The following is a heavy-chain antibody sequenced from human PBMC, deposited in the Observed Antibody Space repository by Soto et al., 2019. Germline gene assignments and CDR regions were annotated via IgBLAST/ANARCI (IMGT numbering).Heavy chain of an antibody. CDR1: GFTFSSYA. J-gene: IGHJ4*02. Sequence: HPGGSLRLSCAASGFTFSSYAMHWVRQAPGKGLEWVAVISYDGSNKYYADSVKGRFTISRDNSKNTLYLQMNSLRAEDTAVYYCARDRAHSSGYSYYFDYWGQGTLVTVSS. V-gene: IGHV3-30-3*01. D-gene: IGHD3-22*01. CDR3: ARDRAHSSGYSYYFDY. CDR2: ISYDGSNK.